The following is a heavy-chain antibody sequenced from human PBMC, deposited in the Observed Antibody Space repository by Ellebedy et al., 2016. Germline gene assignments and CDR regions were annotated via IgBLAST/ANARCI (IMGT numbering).Heavy chain of an antibody. V-gene: IGHV3-23*01. CDR1: GFTFSSYA. CDR3: AKDRYCSGGSCPNWFDP. J-gene: IGHJ5*02. Sequence: GGSLRLSCAASGFTFSSYAMSWVRQAPGKGLEWVSAISGSGGSTYYADSVKGRFTISRDNSKNTLYLQMNSLRAEDTAVYYCAKDRYCSGGSCPNWFDPWGQGTLVTVSS. D-gene: IGHD2-15*01. CDR2: ISGSGGST.